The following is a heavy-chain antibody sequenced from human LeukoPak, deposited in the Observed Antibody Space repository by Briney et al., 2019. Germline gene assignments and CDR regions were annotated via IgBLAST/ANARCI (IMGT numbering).Heavy chain of an antibody. CDR1: GYTFTCYY. CDR2: INPNSGGT. J-gene: IGHJ4*02. D-gene: IGHD6-19*01. CDR3: ARAYSSGWYQSGVYFDY. Sequence: ASVKVSCKASGYTFTCYYMHWVRQAPGQGLEWMGWINPNSGGTNYAQKFQGRVTMTRDTSISTAYMELSRLRSDDTAVYYCARAYSSGWYQSGVYFDYWGQGTLATVSS. V-gene: IGHV1-2*02.